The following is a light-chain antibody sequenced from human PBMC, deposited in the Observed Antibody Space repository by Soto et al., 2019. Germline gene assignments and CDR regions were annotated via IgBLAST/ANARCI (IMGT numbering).Light chain of an antibody. CDR1: QSVSSN. V-gene: IGKV3-15*01. Sequence: EIVMTQSPATLSVSPGERATLSCRASQSVSSNLAWYQQKPGQAPRLLIYGASTRATAIPARFSGSGSGTEFTLTISSLQSEDFAVYYCQQYFNWPLTWTFGPGT. CDR3: QQYFNWPLTWT. CDR2: GAS. J-gene: IGKJ3*01.